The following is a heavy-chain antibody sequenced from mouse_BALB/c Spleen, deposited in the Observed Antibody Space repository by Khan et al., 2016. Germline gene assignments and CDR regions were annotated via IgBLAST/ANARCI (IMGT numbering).Heavy chain of an antibody. V-gene: IGHV3-2*02. J-gene: IGHJ3*02. D-gene: IGHD1-1*02. CDR1: DYSITSDYA. CDR2: ISYSGSI. Sequence: EVQLQESGPGLVKPSQSLSLTCTVTDYSITSDYAWNWIRQFPGNKLEWMGYISYSGSISYNPSLKSRISITRDTSKNQLFLQLNSVTTEDTATXHCVSSDYGPDGFGYWGQGTLVTVSA. CDR3: VSSDYGPDGFGY.